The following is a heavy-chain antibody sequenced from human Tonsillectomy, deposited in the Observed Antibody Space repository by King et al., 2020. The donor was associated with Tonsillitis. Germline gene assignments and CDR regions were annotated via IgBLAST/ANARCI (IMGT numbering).Heavy chain of an antibody. CDR3: AGSYSGSWYDY. CDR1: GGSISSYY. D-gene: IGHD6-13*01. J-gene: IGHJ4*02. V-gene: IGHV4-59*01. CDR2: IHKSGST. Sequence: QLQESGPGLVQPSEPLSLTCTVSGGSISSYYWSWIRQPPGKGLECIGYIHKSGSTNYNPSLKSRVTISLDTSKNQFSLKLNSVTAADTAVYYCAGSYSGSWYDYWGQGTLVTVSS.